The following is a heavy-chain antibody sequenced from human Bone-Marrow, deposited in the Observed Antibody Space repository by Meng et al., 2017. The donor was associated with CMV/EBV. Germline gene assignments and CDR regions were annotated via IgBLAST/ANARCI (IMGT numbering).Heavy chain of an antibody. D-gene: IGHD2-2*01. CDR2: IIPVIGTP. Sequence: SVKVSCKASGGSIGRYTISWVRQAPGHGLEWMGGIIPVIGTPNCAQKFRGAITIVTDESTGTASMELNSLRPEDTAVYYCALGYCSRINCYLGDQWGQGTLVTVSS. J-gene: IGHJ4*02. V-gene: IGHV1-69*16. CDR1: GGSIGRYT. CDR3: ALGYCSRINCYLGDQ.